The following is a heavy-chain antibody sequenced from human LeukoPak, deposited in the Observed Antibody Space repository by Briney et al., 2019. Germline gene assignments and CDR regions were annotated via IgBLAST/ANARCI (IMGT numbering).Heavy chain of an antibody. D-gene: IGHD4-17*01. CDR1: GFTFDDYG. CDR2: INWNGGST. CDR3: AKEIYGDSTGGRFQH. Sequence: RPGGSLRLSCAASGFTFDDYGMSWVRQAPGKGLEWVSGINWNGGSTGYADSVKGRFTISRDNAKNSLYLQMKSLRAEDTAVYYCAKEIYGDSTGGRFQHWGQGTLVTVSS. V-gene: IGHV3-20*04. J-gene: IGHJ1*01.